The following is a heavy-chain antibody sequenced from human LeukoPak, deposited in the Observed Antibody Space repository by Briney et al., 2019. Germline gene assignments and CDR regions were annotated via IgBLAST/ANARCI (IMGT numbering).Heavy chain of an antibody. CDR3: ARGGDSGYDLGYFDY. D-gene: IGHD5-12*01. CDR2: INWNGGST. J-gene: IGHJ4*02. V-gene: IGHV3-20*04. Sequence: GSLRLSCAASRFTFDDYGMSWVRQAPGKGLEWVSGINWNGGSTGYADSVKGRFTIPRDNDKNSLYLQMNSLRAEDTALYYCARGGDSGYDLGYFDYWGQGTLVTVSS. CDR1: RFTFDDYG.